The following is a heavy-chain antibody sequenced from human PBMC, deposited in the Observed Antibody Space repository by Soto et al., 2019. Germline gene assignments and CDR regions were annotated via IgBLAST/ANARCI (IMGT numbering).Heavy chain of an antibody. Sequence: EVQLVESGGGLVQPGGSLRLSCAASGFTFTNYWMSWVRQAPGQGLEWVANIKQDGSERYYVDSVRGRFTISRDNAKNSLYLEMHSLRDDDTALYYCASGIGGVRGLWGQGTLVAVSS. J-gene: IGHJ4*02. D-gene: IGHD3-16*01. V-gene: IGHV3-7*01. CDR2: IKQDGSER. CDR3: ASGIGGVRGL. CDR1: GFTFTNYW.